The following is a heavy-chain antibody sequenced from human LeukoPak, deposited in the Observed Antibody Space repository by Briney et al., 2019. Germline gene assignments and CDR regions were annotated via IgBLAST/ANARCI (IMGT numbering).Heavy chain of an antibody. D-gene: IGHD3-22*01. J-gene: IGHJ4*02. CDR3: ARDIYYDSSGYYGSVY. Sequence: PGGSLRLSCAASGFTFSNSAMNWVRQAPGKGLEWVSYISSSSSTIYYADSVKGRFTISRDNAKNSLYLQMNSLRAEDTAVYYCARDIYYDSSGYYGSVYWGQGTLVTVSS. CDR1: GFTFSNSA. V-gene: IGHV3-48*04. CDR2: ISSSSSTI.